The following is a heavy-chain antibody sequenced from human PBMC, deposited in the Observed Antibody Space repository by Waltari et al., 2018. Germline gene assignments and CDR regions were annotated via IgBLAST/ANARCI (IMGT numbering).Heavy chain of an antibody. J-gene: IGHJ4*02. Sequence: QVQLQESGPGLVKPSETLSLTCTVSGASVTTAYWSRIRQPPGKGLGWIGYIYSSGGNNYNPYLKSRVTISIDTSKNQFSLNLTSVTAADTAVYYCAKSKSGYSNDHFDYWGQGTLVTVSS. CDR2: IYSSGGN. V-gene: IGHV4-59*02. D-gene: IGHD6-13*01. CDR1: GASVTTAY. CDR3: AKSKSGYSNDHFDY.